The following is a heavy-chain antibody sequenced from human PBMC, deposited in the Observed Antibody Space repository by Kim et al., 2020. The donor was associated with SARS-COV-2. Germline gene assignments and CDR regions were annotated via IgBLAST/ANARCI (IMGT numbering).Heavy chain of an antibody. CDR1: GYTLTELS. CDR3: ATGIGLTYYDILTGYLDYYYYGMDV. V-gene: IGHV1-24*01. Sequence: ASVKVSCKVSGYTLTELSMHWVRQAPGKGLEWMGGFDPEDGETIYAQKFQGRVTMTEDTSTDTAYMELSSLRSEDTAVYYCATGIGLTYYDILTGYLDYYYYGMDVWGQGTTVTVSS. CDR2: FDPEDGET. D-gene: IGHD3-9*01. J-gene: IGHJ6*02.